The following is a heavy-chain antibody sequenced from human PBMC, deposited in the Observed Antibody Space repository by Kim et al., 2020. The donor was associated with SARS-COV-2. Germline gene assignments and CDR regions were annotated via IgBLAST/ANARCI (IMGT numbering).Heavy chain of an antibody. CDR2: IIPMFGIA. J-gene: IGHJ4*02. CDR3: ARASFFYDSSGYHFDY. V-gene: IGHV1-69*04. Sequence: SVKVSCKASGGTFSSYAISWVRQAPGQGLEWMGRIIPMFGIANYAQKFQGRVTITADKSTSTAYMELSSLRSEDTAVYYCARASFFYDSSGYHFDYWGQGTLVTVSS. D-gene: IGHD3-22*01. CDR1: GGTFSSYA.